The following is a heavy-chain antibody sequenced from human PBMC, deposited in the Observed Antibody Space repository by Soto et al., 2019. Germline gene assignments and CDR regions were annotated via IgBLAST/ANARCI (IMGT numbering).Heavy chain of an antibody. V-gene: IGHV4-30-4*01. CDR3: ARGPVADGGSDY. Sequence: QVQLQESGPGLVKPSQTLSLTCTVSGGSISSGDYYWSWIRQPPGKGLEWIGYIYYSGSTYYNPSLKSRVTISVDTAKNQFSLKLSSVTAADTAVYYWARGPVADGGSDYWGQGTLVTVSS. J-gene: IGHJ4*02. CDR1: GGSISSGDYY. CDR2: IYYSGST. D-gene: IGHD3-10*01.